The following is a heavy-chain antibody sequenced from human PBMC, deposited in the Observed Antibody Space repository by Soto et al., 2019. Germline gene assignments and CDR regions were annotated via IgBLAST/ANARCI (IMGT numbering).Heavy chain of an antibody. V-gene: IGHV3-21*01. J-gene: IGHJ6*02. CDR1: GFTFNTYT. Sequence: EVQLVESGGGLVKPGGSLRLSCAASGFTFNTYTMNWVRQAPGKGLEWVSSISSRSIYIYYADSVTGRFTISRDDARNSLYLQMNSLRAEDTAVYYCAREEVSRPNTYHGLDVWGQGTTDTVSS. CDR3: AREEVSRPNTYHGLDV. CDR2: ISSRSIYI.